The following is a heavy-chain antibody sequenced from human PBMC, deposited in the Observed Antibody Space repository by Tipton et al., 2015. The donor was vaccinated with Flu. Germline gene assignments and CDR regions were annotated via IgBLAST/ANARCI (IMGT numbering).Heavy chain of an antibody. D-gene: IGHD3-10*01. CDR3: TRDPLFNPFIVRGIIVDS. Sequence: TLSLTCTVSGGSIRSNSHYWGWIRQPPGKGLEWIGSIYYSGSAYYNPSLKSRVTMSIDTSKNQFSLKVTSVTAADTAVYYCTRDPLFNPFIVRGIIVDSWGQGTLVAVSS. CDR1: GGSIRSNSHY. J-gene: IGHJ4*02. V-gene: IGHV4-39*07. CDR2: IYYSGSA.